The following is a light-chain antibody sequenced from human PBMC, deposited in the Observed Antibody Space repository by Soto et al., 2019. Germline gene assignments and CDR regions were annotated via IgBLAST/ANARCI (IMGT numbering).Light chain of an antibody. J-gene: IGKJ1*01. V-gene: IGKV3-15*01. Sequence: EIVMTQSPAILSVSPGEGATLSCRASQTVTNNLAWYQQKPGQAPRLLIYGASTRATGIPARFSGSGSGTEFTLTISSLQSEDFAVYYCQQYNNWPRTFGQGTKVEIK. CDR1: QTVTNN. CDR3: QQYNNWPRT. CDR2: GAS.